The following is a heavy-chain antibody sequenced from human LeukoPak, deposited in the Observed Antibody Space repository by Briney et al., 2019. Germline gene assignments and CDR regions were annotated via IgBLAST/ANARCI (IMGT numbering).Heavy chain of an antibody. CDR2: ISYSGST. V-gene: IGHV4-59*11. Sequence: PSETLSLTXNVSHGSMVDHYWSWIRQSPGKGLEWLGYISYSGSTKYNPSLRGRGTMSLDRSKNQFSLNLGSVTAADTAVYYCARGRDFWTNYFGFDPWGQGSLVTVSS. CDR3: ARGRDFWTNYFGFDP. D-gene: IGHD3/OR15-3a*01. J-gene: IGHJ5*02. CDR1: HGSMVDHY.